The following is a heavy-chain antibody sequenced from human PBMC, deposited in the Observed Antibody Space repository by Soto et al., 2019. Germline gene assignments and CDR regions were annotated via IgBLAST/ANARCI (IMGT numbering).Heavy chain of an antibody. CDR3: ARLMAIFGVGYYYGMDV. J-gene: IGHJ6*02. V-gene: IGHV1-3*01. D-gene: IGHD3-3*01. CDR2: INAGNGNT. CDR1: GYTFTSYA. Sequence: ASVKVSCKASGYTFTSYAMHWVRQAPGQRLEWMGWINAGNGNTKYSQKFQGRVTITRDTPASTAYMELSSLRSEDTAVYYCARLMAIFGVGYYYGMDVWGQGTTVTVSS.